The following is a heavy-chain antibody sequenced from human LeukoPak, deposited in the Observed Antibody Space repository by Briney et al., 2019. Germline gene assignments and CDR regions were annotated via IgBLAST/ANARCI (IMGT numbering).Heavy chain of an antibody. Sequence: PSETLSLTCTVSGGSISSHYWSWIRQPPGKGLEWIGYIYYSGSTNYNPSLKSRVTISVDTSKNQFSLKLSSVTAADTAVYYCAIQNDGEYFDYWGQGTLVTVSS. CDR2: IYYSGST. J-gene: IGHJ4*02. V-gene: IGHV4-59*08. CDR3: AIQNDGEYFDY. CDR1: GGSISSHY. D-gene: IGHD3-10*01.